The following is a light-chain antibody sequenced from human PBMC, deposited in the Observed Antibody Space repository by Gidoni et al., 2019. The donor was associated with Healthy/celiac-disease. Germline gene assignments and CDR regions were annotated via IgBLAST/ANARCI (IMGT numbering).Light chain of an antibody. Sequence: EIVLTQSPGTLSLSPGQSATLSCRASQSISSSQLAWYQQKPGQAPRPLMYSASSRATGIPDRFSGSGSGTDFTLTISRLEPEDFAVYYCQHFVNFGGGTKVE. CDR3: QHFVN. CDR2: SAS. J-gene: IGKJ4*01. CDR1: QSISSSQ. V-gene: IGKV3-20*01.